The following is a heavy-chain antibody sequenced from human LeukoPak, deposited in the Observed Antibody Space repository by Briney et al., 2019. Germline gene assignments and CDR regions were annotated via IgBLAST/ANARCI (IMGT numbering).Heavy chain of an antibody. CDR2: IYYSGST. J-gene: IGHJ3*02. Sequence: PSETLSLTCTVSGGSISSYYWSWIRQPPGKGLEWIGFIYYSGSTNYNPSLKSRFTISVDTSKNQFSLKLSSVTAADTAVYYCARENYYDKVSSGAFAIWGQGTMVTVSS. CDR1: GGSISSYY. CDR3: ARENYYDKVSSGAFAI. V-gene: IGHV4-59*01. D-gene: IGHD3-22*01.